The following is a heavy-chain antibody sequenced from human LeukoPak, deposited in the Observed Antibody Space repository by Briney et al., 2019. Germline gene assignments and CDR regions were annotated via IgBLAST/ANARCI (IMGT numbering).Heavy chain of an antibody. V-gene: IGHV3-66*04. CDR3: ARLMDDSSGYFPDAFDI. Sequence: GGSLRLSCSASGFTFSAYAMYWVRQAPGKGLVWVSIIFSGGSTYYADSVKGRFTISRDISKNTLYLQMNSLRAEDTSVYYCARLMDDSSGYFPDAFDIWGQGTMVTVSS. J-gene: IGHJ3*02. CDR2: IFSGGST. CDR1: GFTFSAYA. D-gene: IGHD3-22*01.